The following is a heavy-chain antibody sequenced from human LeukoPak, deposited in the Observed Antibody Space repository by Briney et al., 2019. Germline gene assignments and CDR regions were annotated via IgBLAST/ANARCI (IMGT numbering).Heavy chain of an antibody. J-gene: IGHJ5*02. V-gene: IGHV4-34*01. CDR1: GGSFSGYY. D-gene: IGHD2-2*01. CDR2: INHSGST. Sequence: PSETLSLTCAVYGGSFSGYYWSWIRQPPGKGLEWIGEINHSGSTNYNPSLKSRVTISVDTPKNQFSLKLSSVTAADTAVYYCARGGRGGYCSSTSCTNWFDPWGQGTLVTVSS. CDR3: ARGGRGGYCSSTSCTNWFDP.